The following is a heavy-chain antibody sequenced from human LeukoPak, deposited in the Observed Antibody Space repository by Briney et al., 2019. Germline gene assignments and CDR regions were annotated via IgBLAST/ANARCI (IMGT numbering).Heavy chain of an antibody. Sequence: SETLSLTCTVSGGYISSYYWSWIRQPPGKGLEWIGYIYYSGSTNYNPSLKSRVTISVDTSKNQFSLKLSSVTAADTAVYYCARGLSSSWYGAEYFQHWGQGTLVTVSS. D-gene: IGHD6-13*01. V-gene: IGHV4-59*01. CDR2: IYYSGST. J-gene: IGHJ1*01. CDR1: GGYISSYY. CDR3: ARGLSSSWYGAEYFQH.